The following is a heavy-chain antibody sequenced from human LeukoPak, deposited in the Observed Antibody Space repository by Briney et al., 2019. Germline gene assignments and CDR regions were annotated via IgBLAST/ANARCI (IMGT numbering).Heavy chain of an antibody. J-gene: IGHJ4*02. CDR3: ARENWSNDY. D-gene: IGHD1-1*01. CDR2: ISQDGRTK. V-gene: IGHV3-7*01. CDR1: GFTLTTYY. Sequence: GGSLRLSCAASGFTLTTYYMTWVRQAPGKGLEWLANISQDGRTKYYADSVEGRFAISRDDAINSVFLQMNSVRAEDTAVYYCARENWSNDYWGQGTLVTVSS.